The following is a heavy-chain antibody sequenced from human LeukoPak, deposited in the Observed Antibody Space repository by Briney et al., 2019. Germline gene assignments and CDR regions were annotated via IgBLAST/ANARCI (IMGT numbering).Heavy chain of an antibody. CDR3: ARDEYYDFWSGYYNAYYYYYMDV. CDR1: GYTFTSYG. CDR2: ISAYNGNT. V-gene: IGHV1-18*01. Sequence: GASVTVSCKASGYTFTSYGISWVRQAPGQGLEWMGWISAYNGNTNYAQKLQGRVTMTTDTSTSTAYMELRSLRSDDTAVYYCARDEYYDFWSGYYNAYYYYYMDVWGKGTTVTVSS. J-gene: IGHJ6*03. D-gene: IGHD3-3*01.